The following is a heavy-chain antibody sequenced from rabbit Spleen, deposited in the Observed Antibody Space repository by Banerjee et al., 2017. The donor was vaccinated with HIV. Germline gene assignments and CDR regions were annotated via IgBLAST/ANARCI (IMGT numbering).Heavy chain of an antibody. V-gene: IGHV1S40*01. CDR2: INTYTDKG. CDR1: GVSFSANSY. CDR3: AREKSGNHGHDL. J-gene: IGHJ4*01. D-gene: IGHD3-1*01. Sequence: QSLEESGGDLVKPGASLTLTCTASGVSFSANSYMCWVRQAPGKGLEWIACINTYTDKGVYATWAKGRFTISRTSSTTVTLQMTSLTAADTATYFCAREKSGNHGHDLWGQGTLVTVS.